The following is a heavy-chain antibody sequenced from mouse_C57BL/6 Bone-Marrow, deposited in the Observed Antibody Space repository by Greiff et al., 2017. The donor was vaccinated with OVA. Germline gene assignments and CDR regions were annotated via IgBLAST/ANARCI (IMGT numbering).Heavy chain of an antibody. D-gene: IGHD1-1*01. CDR2: IDPSDSYT. J-gene: IGHJ4*01. Sequence: VQLQQPGAELVRPGTSVKLSCKASGYTFTSYWMHWVKQRPGQGLEWIGVIDPSDSYTNYNQKFKGKATLTVDTSSSTAYMQLSSLTSEDSAVYNGARGQTCGSRGAMDYWGQGTSVTVSS. V-gene: IGHV1-59*01. CDR1: GYTFTSYW. CDR3: ARGQTCGSRGAMDY.